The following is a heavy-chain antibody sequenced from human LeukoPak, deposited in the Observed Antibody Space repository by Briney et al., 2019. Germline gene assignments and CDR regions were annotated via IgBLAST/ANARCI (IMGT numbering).Heavy chain of an antibody. V-gene: IGHV4-4*07. CDR1: GGSXXXYY. Sequence: GGSXXXYYWSWIRQPAGKGLEWIGRIYTSGNTNYNPSLRSRVTMSVDTSKNQFSLELTSVTAADTAVYYCARDSWASDYWGQGTLVTVSS. J-gene: IGHJ4*02. D-gene: IGHD3-16*01. CDR2: IYTSGNT. CDR3: ARDSWASDY.